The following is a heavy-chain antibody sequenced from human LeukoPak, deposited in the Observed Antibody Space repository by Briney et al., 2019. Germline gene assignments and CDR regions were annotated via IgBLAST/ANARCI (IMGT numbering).Heavy chain of an antibody. CDR3: ARDRYYSDSSGYYYVGYFDY. CDR2: ISYDGSNK. Sequence: GGSLRLSCAASGFTFSSYAMHWVRQAPGKGLEWVAVISYDGSNKYYADSVKGRFTISRDNSKNTLYLQMNSLRAEDTAVYYCARDRYYSDSSGYYYVGYFDYWGQGTLVTVSS. D-gene: IGHD3-22*01. CDR1: GFTFSSYA. J-gene: IGHJ4*02. V-gene: IGHV3-30-3*01.